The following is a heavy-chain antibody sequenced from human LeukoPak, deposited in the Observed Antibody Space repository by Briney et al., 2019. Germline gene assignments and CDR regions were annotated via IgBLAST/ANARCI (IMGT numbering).Heavy chain of an antibody. V-gene: IGHV4-38-2*02. CDR1: GYSISSGYY. CDR2: IFQRGYS. D-gene: IGHD1-1*01. Sequence: SETLSLTCPVSGYSISSGYYWGWIRQPPGKGLQWIGSIFQRGYSYYNPSLTSRVTISVDTSRNQFSLKLSSVTAADTAVYYCAGDKETTGNGRPNWFDPWGQGTLVTVSS. J-gene: IGHJ5*02. CDR3: AGDKETTGNGRPNWFDP.